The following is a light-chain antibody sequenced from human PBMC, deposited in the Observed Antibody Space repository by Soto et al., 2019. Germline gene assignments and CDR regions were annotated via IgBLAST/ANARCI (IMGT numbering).Light chain of an antibody. CDR1: STDIDFYNY. Sequence: QSALTQPASVSGSPGQSITISCTGTSTDIDFYNYVSWYQQHPGKAPKLIIYEVNNRPSGVSNRFSGSKSGNTASLTISGLQADDEADYYCNSSTTNRIFVFGTGTKLTVL. J-gene: IGLJ1*01. V-gene: IGLV2-14*01. CDR2: EVN. CDR3: NSSTTNRIFV.